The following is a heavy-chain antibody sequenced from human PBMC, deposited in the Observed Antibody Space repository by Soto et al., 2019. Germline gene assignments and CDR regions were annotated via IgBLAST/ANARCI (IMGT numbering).Heavy chain of an antibody. V-gene: IGHV3-30-3*01. D-gene: IGHD2-2*01. CDR1: GFTFSNYA. CDR3: XRXSDIVLVPAAFPHFDY. Sequence: QVQLVESGGGVVQPGRSLRLSCAASGFTFSNYAMHWVRQAPGXXXXXXXXISYDGIKKYYVDSVKGRFTXXRDNXKNTLYLQVNXXXXXXXXXXXXXRXSDIVLVPAAFPHFDYWGQGTLVTVSS. J-gene: IGHJ4*02. CDR2: ISYDGIKK.